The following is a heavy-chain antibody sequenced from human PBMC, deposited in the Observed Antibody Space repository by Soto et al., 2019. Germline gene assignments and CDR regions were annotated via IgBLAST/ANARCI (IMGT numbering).Heavy chain of an antibody. Sequence: GGSLRLSCAASGFTFSSYWMHWVRQAPGKGLVWVSRINSDGSSIIYADSVKGRFTISRDNAKNTLYLQMNSLRAEDTAVYYCARQKLWFGELYDYWGQGILVTAPQ. V-gene: IGHV3-74*01. CDR2: INSDGSSI. CDR1: GFTFSSYW. CDR3: ARQKLWFGELYDY. D-gene: IGHD3-10*01. J-gene: IGHJ4*02.